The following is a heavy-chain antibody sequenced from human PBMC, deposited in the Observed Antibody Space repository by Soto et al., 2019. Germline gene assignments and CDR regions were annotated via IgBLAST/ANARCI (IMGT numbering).Heavy chain of an antibody. V-gene: IGHV3-66*01. J-gene: IGHJ5*01. CDR2: IYSGGST. Sequence: EVQLVESGGGLVQPGGSLRLSCAASGFAVSKNYMCWVRQAPGKGLEWVSVIYSGGSTYYADSVKGRFTISKDNSKNTLFLHMNSLRGEDTAVYYCAKVEYVTFLNNWFDSWGQGTLVTVSS. D-gene: IGHD2-8*02. CDR1: GFAVSKNY. CDR3: AKVEYVTFLNNWFDS.